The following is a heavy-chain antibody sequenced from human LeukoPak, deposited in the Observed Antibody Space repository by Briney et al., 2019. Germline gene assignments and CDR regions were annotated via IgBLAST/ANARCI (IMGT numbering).Heavy chain of an antibody. CDR3: AKGRLRYFDWLFSRNIHDAFDI. CDR1: GYSFTSYW. Sequence: GESLKISCKGSGYSFTSYWIGWVRQMPGKGLEWMGIIYPGDSDTRYSPSFQGQVTISADKSISTAYLQWSSLKASDTAMYYCAKGRLRYFDWLFSRNIHDAFDIWGQGTMVTVSS. CDR2: IYPGDSDT. V-gene: IGHV5-51*01. J-gene: IGHJ3*02. D-gene: IGHD3-9*01.